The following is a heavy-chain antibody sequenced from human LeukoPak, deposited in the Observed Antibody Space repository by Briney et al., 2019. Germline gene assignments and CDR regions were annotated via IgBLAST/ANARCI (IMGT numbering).Heavy chain of an antibody. CDR1: GFTFSSYA. D-gene: IGHD6-19*01. V-gene: IGHV3-30-3*01. Sequence: PGGSLRLSCAASGFTFSSYAMHWVRQAPGKGLEWVAVISYDGSKKYYADSVKGRFTISRDNSKNTLYLQRNSLRAEDTAVYYCARGGEWLDPERTPVDYWGQGTLVTVSS. J-gene: IGHJ4*02. CDR2: ISYDGSKK. CDR3: ARGGEWLDPERTPVDY.